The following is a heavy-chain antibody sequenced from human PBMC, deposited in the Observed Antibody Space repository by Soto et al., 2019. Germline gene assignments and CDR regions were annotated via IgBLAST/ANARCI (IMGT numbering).Heavy chain of an antibody. CDR2: ISSSSGTI. J-gene: IGHJ4*02. CDR1: GFTFSNYN. Sequence: EVTLVESGGGLVQPGGSLRLSCAASGFTFSNYNMNWVRQAPGKGLEWVSYISSSSGTIYYADSVKGRFTISRDNAKNSLYLQMNSLRDEATAVYYCARGRACSGRSCYALGDYWGQGTLVTVSS. D-gene: IGHD2-15*01. V-gene: IGHV3-48*02. CDR3: ARGRACSGRSCYALGDY.